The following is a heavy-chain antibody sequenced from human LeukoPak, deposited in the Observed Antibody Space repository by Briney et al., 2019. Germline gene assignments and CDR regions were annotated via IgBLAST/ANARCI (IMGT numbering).Heavy chain of an antibody. J-gene: IGHJ4*02. CDR2: INSDGSST. CDR3: VTRMSSSSLLDY. Sequence: GGSLRLSCAASGFTFSSYWMHWVRQAPGKGLVWVSRINSDGSSTSYADSVKGRFTISRDNAKNTLYLQMNSQRAEDTAVYYCVTRMSSSSLLDYWGQGTLVTVSS. V-gene: IGHV3-74*01. D-gene: IGHD6-6*01. CDR1: GFTFSSYW.